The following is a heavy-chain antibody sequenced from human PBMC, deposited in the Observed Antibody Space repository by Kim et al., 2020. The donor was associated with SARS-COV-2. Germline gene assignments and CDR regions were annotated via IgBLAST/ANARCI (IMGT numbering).Heavy chain of an antibody. J-gene: IGHJ4*02. Sequence: GSLRLSCAASGFTFDDYAMHWVRQAPGKGLEWVSLISWNGGSTYYADSVKGRFTISRDNSKNSLYLQMNSLRVEDTALYYCAKVRYSADAFSYFDYWGQ. CDR3: AKVRYSADAFSYFDY. D-gene: IGHD3-3*01. CDR1: GFTFDDYA. V-gene: IGHV3-43D*03. CDR2: ISWNGGST.